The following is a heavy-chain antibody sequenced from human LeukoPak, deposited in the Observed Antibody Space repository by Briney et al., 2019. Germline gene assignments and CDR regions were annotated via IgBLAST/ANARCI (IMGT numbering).Heavy chain of an antibody. J-gene: IGHJ6*03. CDR2: IYYSDST. CDR1: GGSISSYY. V-gene: IGHV4-59*01. Sequence: SETLSLTCTVSGGSISSYYWSWIRQPPGKGLEWIGYIYYSDSTNYNPSLKSRVTVSVDTSKNQFSLKLSSVTAADTAVYYCARFPGSAEYRHYYYMDVWGKGTTVTVSS. CDR3: ARFPGSAEYRHYYYMDV. D-gene: IGHD2-15*01.